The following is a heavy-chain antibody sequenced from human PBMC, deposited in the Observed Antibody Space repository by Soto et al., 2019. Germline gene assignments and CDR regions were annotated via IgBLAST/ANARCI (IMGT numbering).Heavy chain of an antibody. CDR3: ARGHRLFQLLLEPNFDY. V-gene: IGHV4-34*01. J-gene: IGHJ4*02. CDR2: INHSGST. CDR1: GGSFSGYY. Sequence: SETLSLTCAVYGGSFSGYYWSWIRQPPGKGLEWIGEINHSGSTNYNPSLESRVTISVDTSKNQFSLKLSSVTAADTAVYYCARGHRLFQLLLEPNFDYWGQGTLVTVSS. D-gene: IGHD2-15*01.